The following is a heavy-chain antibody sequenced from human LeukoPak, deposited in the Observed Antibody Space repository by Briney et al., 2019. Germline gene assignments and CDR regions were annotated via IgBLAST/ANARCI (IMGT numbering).Heavy chain of an antibody. CDR1: GFTFDDYA. CDR2: ISGDGGST. CDR3: AKDIRYYYGSGSYYNVDYYYGMDV. J-gene: IGHJ6*02. V-gene: IGHV3-43*02. D-gene: IGHD3-10*01. Sequence: QTGGSLRLSCAASGFTFDDYAMHWVRQAPGKGLEWVSLISGDGGSTYYADSVKGRFTIYRDNSKNSLYLQMNSLRTEDTALYYCAKDIRYYYGSGSYYNVDYYYGMDVWGQGTTVTVSS.